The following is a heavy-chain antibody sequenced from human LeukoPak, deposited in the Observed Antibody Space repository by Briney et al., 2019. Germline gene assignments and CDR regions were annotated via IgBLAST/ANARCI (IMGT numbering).Heavy chain of an antibody. D-gene: IGHD3-10*02. CDR2: ISSSGNI. J-gene: IGHJ6*04. Sequence: GGSLRLSCAASGFTFRTLNINWVRQAPGEGLEWVSSISSSGNIYYADSVKGRFTISRDNAKNSLYLQMDSLRAEDTAVYYCAELGITMIGGVWGKGTTVTISS. V-gene: IGHV3-69-1*02. CDR3: AELGITMIGGV. CDR1: GFTFRTLN.